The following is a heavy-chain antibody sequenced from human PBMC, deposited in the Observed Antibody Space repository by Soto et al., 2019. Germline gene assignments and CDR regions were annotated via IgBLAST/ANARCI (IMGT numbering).Heavy chain of an antibody. D-gene: IGHD2-15*01. CDR2: IYHSGST. CDR1: RGSITTANW. J-gene: IGHJ4*02. Sequence: QVPLQESGPRLVRPSGTLSLTCNVSRGSITTANWWNWVRQPPGRGLEWIGEIYHSGSTNYNLYLKSRVTLSVDKSKNQFSLTLSSVTSADTAISYCARRGGGVVLAATTPFDYWGQGILVTVSS. CDR3: ARRGGGVVLAATTPFDY. V-gene: IGHV4-4*02.